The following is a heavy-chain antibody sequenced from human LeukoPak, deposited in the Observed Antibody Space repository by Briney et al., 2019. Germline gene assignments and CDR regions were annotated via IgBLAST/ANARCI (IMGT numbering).Heavy chain of an antibody. J-gene: IGHJ4*02. Sequence: GGSLRLSCAASGFTFRDYTMNWVRQAPGKGLEWVSAISKSGTYIKYADSVKGRFTVSRDNAKNSLFLQMNSLRVEDTAVYYCARFPRDPWRFDYWGQGTLVTVSS. CDR2: ISKSGTYI. CDR1: GFTFRDYT. D-gene: IGHD5-12*01. CDR3: ARFPRDPWRFDY. V-gene: IGHV3-21*01.